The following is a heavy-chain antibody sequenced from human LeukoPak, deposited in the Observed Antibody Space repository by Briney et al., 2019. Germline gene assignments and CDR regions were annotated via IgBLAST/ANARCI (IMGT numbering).Heavy chain of an antibody. J-gene: IGHJ6*02. CDR2: ISSSADST. Sequence: PGGSLRLSCAASGFTFSNYAMSWVRQAPGKGLEWVSAISSSADSTYYADSVKGRFTISRDKSKNTLYLQMNSLRAEDAALYYCARGKPVTGTPDYYSYGMDVWGQGTIVTVSS. CDR1: GFTFSNYA. D-gene: IGHD1-20*01. CDR3: ARGKPVTGTPDYYSYGMDV. V-gene: IGHV3-23*01.